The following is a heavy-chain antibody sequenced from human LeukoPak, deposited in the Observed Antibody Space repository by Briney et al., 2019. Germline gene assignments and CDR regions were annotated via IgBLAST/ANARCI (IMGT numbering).Heavy chain of an antibody. V-gene: IGHV1-2*06. J-gene: IGHJ4*02. CDR3: ARDRVNSGWEFDY. CDR2: INPTGGST. D-gene: IGHD6-19*01. Sequence: GASVKVSCKASGYTFTSYGISWVRQAPGQGLEWMGLINPTGGSTGYAQKFQGRVTMTRDTSISTAYMELSRLRSDDTAVYYCARDRVNSGWEFDYWGQGTLVTVSS. CDR1: GYTFTSYG.